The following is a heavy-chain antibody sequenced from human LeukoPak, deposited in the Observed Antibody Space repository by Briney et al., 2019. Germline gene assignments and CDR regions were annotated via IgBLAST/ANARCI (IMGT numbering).Heavy chain of an antibody. J-gene: IGHJ4*02. Sequence: GGSLRLSCAASGFTFSSYALSWVRQAPGKGLEWVSVIYSGGSTYYADSVKGRFTISRDNSKNTLYLQMNSLRAEDTAVYYCARDRGGLGVFDYWGQGTLVTVSS. V-gene: IGHV3-53*01. CDR2: IYSGGST. CDR3: ARDRGGLGVFDY. D-gene: IGHD6-25*01. CDR1: GFTFSSYA.